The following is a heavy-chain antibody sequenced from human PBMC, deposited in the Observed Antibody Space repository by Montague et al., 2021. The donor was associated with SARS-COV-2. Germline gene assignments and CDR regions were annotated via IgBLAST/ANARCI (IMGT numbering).Heavy chain of an antibody. J-gene: IGHJ3*02. CDR2: INDSGGT. V-gene: IGHV4-34*01. CDR1: GGSISGYN. CDR3: ARETKTADAFDI. D-gene: IGHD1-14*01. Sequence: SETLSLTCAVYGGSISGYNWGWVRQSPGKGLEWIGQINDSGGTKYNPSLKSRATISRDTSKNQFSLKVRSVTAADTAVYYCARETKTADAFDIWGQGTMVTVSS.